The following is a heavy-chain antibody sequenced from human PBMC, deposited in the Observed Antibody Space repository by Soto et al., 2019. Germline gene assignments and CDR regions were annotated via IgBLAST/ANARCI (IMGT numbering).Heavy chain of an antibody. J-gene: IGHJ6*03. CDR3: ARGAYSSYYYYYMDV. CDR2: INPNSGGT. CDR1: GYTFTGYY. D-gene: IGHD6-19*01. V-gene: IGHV1-2*04. Sequence: QVQLVQSGAEVTKPGASVKVSCKASGYTFTGYYMHWVRQAPGQGLEWMGWINPNSGGTNYAQKFQGWVTMTRDTSISTAYMELSRLRSDDTAVYYCARGAYSSYYYYYMDVWGKGTTVTVSS.